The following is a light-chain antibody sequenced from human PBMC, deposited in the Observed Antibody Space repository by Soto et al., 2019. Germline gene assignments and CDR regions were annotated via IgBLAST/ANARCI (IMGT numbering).Light chain of an antibody. V-gene: IGKV1-27*01. CDR1: QGIRNY. CDR3: QKYNSVPS. Sequence: DIPMTQSPSSLSASVGDRVTISCRASQGIRNYVAWYQQRPGKVPKLLIYAASTLQSGVPSRFSGGGSGTDFTLTISSLQPEDVATYYCQKYNSVPSFGGGTKVEIK. CDR2: AAS. J-gene: IGKJ4*01.